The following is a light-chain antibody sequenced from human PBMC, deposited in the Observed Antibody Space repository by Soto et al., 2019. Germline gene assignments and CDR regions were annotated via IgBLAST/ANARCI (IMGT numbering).Light chain of an antibody. V-gene: IGKV3-11*01. CDR3: QQRSNWPAI. J-gene: IGKJ2*01. CDR2: DAS. Sequence: DIELTQSPATLSLSPGERATLSCRASQSISSFLAWYQQTPGQAPRLLIYDASKWPTGIPARFSGSGSGTDFTLSISSLEPEDFAVYYCQQRSNWPAIFGQGTKVEIK. CDR1: QSISSF.